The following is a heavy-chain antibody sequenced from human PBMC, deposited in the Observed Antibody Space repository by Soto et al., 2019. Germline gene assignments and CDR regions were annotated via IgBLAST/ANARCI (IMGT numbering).Heavy chain of an antibody. V-gene: IGHV1-69*01. CDR1: EGTFNSYA. Sequence: QAQVVQSGAGVRKPGSSVKLSCKASEGTFNSYAIAWVRQAPGQGLEWMGGIIPYYNTLNYAQTLQDRVTITADDSTNTVYMELSSLRSDDTAVYFCASGASRWYPYFVDSWAQGTLVTVSS. J-gene: IGHJ4*02. CDR2: IIPYYNTL. D-gene: IGHD6-13*01. CDR3: ASGASRWYPYFVDS.